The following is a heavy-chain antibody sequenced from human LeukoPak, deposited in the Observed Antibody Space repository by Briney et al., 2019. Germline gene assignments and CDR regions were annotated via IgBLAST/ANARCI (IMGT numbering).Heavy chain of an antibody. J-gene: IGHJ3*02. V-gene: IGHV1-69*13. D-gene: IGHD3-3*01. CDR1: GGTFSIYA. Sequence: SVKVSCKASGGTFSIYAISWVRQAPGQGLEWMGGIIPIFGTANYAQKFQGRVTITADESTSTAYMELSSLRSEDTAVYYCARVRGFGVAVTRPLDAFDIWGQGTMVTVSS. CDR3: ARVRGFGVAVTRPLDAFDI. CDR2: IIPIFGTA.